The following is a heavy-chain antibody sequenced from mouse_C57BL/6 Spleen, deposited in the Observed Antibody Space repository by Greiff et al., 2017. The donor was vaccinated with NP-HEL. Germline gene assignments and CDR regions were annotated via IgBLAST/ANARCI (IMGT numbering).Heavy chain of an antibody. V-gene: IGHV1-61*01. J-gene: IGHJ3*01. CDR2: IYPSDSET. Sequence: VQLQQPGAELVRPGSSVKLSCKASGYTFTSYWMDWVKQRPGQGLEWIGNIYPSDSETHYNQKFKDKATLTVDKSSSTAYMQLSSLTSEDSAVYYCARGYYGRSFAYWGQGTLVTVSA. CDR3: ARGYYGRSFAY. CDR1: GYTFTSYW. D-gene: IGHD1-1*01.